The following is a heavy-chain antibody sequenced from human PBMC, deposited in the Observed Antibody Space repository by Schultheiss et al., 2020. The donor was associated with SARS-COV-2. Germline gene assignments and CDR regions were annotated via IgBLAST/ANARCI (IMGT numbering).Heavy chain of an antibody. Sequence: SETLSLTCTVSGGSISSYYWSWIRQPPGKGLEWIGEINHSGSANYNPSLKSRVTISVDKSKNQFSLKLSSVTAADTAVYYCARGPTVTPWVFDYWGQGTLVTVSS. V-gene: IGHV4-59*12. CDR1: GGSISSYY. J-gene: IGHJ4*02. CDR2: INHSGSA. D-gene: IGHD4-17*01. CDR3: ARGPTVTPWVFDY.